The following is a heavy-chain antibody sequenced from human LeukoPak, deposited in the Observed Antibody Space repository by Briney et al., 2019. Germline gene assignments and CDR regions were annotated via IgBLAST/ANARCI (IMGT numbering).Heavy chain of an antibody. Sequence: GGSLRLSCAASGFTFSSYSMNWVRQAPGKGLEWVSYISSSSSTIYYADSVKGRFTISRDNAKNSLYLQMNSLRDEDTAVYYCARDLSMDTIFGVAIIPYYYYGMDVWGQGTTVTVSS. J-gene: IGHJ6*02. CDR3: ARDLSMDTIFGVAIIPYYYYGMDV. D-gene: IGHD3-3*01. CDR2: ISSSSSTI. CDR1: GFTFSSYS. V-gene: IGHV3-48*02.